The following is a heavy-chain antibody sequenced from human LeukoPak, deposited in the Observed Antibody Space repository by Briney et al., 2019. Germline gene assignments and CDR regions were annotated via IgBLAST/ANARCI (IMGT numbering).Heavy chain of an antibody. V-gene: IGHV4-39*01. D-gene: IGHD3-10*01. J-gene: IGHJ4*02. CDR2: IYYSGST. CDR1: GGSISSSSYY. Sequence: SETLSLTCTVSGGSISSSSYYWGWIRQPPGKGLEWMGSIYYSGSTYYNPSLKSRVTISVDTSKNQFSLKLSSVTAADAAVYYCARSGLLWFGAFDYWGQGTLVTVSS. CDR3: ARSGLLWFGAFDY.